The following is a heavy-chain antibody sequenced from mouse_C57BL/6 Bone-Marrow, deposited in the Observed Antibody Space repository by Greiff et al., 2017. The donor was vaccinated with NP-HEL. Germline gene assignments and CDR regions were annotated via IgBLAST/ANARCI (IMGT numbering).Heavy chain of an antibody. CDR1: GYTFTSYW. D-gene: IGHD1-1*01. V-gene: IGHV1-50*01. J-gene: IGHJ3*01. CDR2: IDPSDSYT. CDR3: AREDYYGSNYVFFAY. Sequence: QVQLQQPGAELVKPGASVKLSCKASGYTFTSYWMQWVKQRPGQGLEWIGEIDPSDSYTNYNQKFKGKATLTVDTSSSTAYMQLSSLTSEDSAVYYCAREDYYGSNYVFFAYWGQGTLVTVSA.